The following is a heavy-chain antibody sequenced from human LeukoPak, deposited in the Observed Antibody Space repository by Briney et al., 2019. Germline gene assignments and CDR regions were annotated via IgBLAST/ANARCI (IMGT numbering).Heavy chain of an antibody. D-gene: IGHD6-13*01. J-gene: IGHJ4*02. Sequence: ASVKVSCKASGYTFTSYDINWVRQATGQGLEWMGWMNPNSGNTGYAQKFQGRVTMTRNTSISTAYMELSSLRSEDTAVYYCARGQSSSWYIMYYFDYWGQGTLVTVSS. CDR3: ARGQSSSWYIMYYFDY. CDR2: MNPNSGNT. V-gene: IGHV1-8*01. CDR1: GYTFTSYD.